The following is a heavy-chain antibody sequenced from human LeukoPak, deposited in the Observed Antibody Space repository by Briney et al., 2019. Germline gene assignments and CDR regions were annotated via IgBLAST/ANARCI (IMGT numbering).Heavy chain of an antibody. V-gene: IGHV7-4-1*02. J-gene: IGHJ4*02. D-gene: IGHD6-19*01. CDR2: INTNTGNP. CDR1: GYTFTSYA. CDR3: ARGHPDSSGWYVYFDY. Sequence: GASVKVSCKASGYTFTSYAMNWVRQAPGQGLEWMGWINTNTGNPTYAQGFTGRFVFPLDTSVSTAYLQISSLKAEDTAVYYCARGHPDSSGWYVYFDYWGQGTLVTVSS.